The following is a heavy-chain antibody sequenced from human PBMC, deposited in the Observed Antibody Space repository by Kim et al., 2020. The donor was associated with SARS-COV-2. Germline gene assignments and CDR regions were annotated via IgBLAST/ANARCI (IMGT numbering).Heavy chain of an antibody. CDR2: IRSQANSYAT. D-gene: IGHD1-1*01. Sequence: GGSLRLSCAASGFCISDSAMHWVRQASGKGLEWVGRIRSQANSYATTYAASVKGRFTISRDDSKNAAYMQMNSLKTEDTAVYYCTRVTGTTLAFWDAYD. J-gene: IGHJ3*02. CDR1: GFCISDSA. V-gene: IGHV3-73*01. CDR3: TRVTGTTLAFWDAYD.